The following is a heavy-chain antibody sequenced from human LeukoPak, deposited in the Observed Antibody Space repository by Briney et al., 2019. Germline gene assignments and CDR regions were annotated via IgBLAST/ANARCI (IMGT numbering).Heavy chain of an antibody. D-gene: IGHD3-9*01. CDR2: INWNGGST. CDR3: ARAILTGSSLYYGMDV. V-gene: IGHV3-20*01. J-gene: IGHJ6*02. Sequence: GGSLRLSCATSGFPFSRYSMNWVRQAPGKGLEWVSGINWNGGSTGYADSVKGRFTISRDNAKNSLYLQMNSLRAEDTALYHCARAILTGSSLYYGMDVWGQGTTVTVSS. CDR1: GFPFSRYS.